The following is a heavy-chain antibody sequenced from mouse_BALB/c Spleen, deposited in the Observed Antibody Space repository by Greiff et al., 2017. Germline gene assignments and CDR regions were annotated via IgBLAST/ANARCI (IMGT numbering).Heavy chain of an antibody. Sequence: VKQRHGQGLEWIGNIYPGSGSTNYDEKFKSKGTLTVDTSSSTAYMHLSSLTSEDSAVYYCTRSLITTAEGLYAMDYWGQGTSVTVSS. D-gene: IGHD1-2*01. J-gene: IGHJ4*01. CDR2: IYPGSGST. V-gene: IGHV1S22*01. CDR3: TRSLITTAEGLYAMDY.